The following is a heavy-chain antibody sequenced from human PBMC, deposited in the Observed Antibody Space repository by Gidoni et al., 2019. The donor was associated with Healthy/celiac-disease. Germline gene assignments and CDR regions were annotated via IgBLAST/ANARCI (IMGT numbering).Heavy chain of an antibody. J-gene: IGHJ4*02. CDR3: AKDGDPGVDRSGYSLFDY. V-gene: IGHV3-9*01. CDR1: GFTFDDYA. Sequence: EVQLVESGGGLVQPGRSLRLSCAASGFTFDDYALHWVRQAPGKGLEWVSGISWNSGSIGYADSVKGRFTISRDNAKNSLYLQMNSLRAEDTALYYCAKDGDPGVDRSGYSLFDYWGQGTLVTVSS. D-gene: IGHD3-22*01. CDR2: ISWNSGSI.